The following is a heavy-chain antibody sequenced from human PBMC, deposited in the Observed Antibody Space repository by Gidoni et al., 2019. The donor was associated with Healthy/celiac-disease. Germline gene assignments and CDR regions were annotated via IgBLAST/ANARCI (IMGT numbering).Heavy chain of an antibody. CDR1: GGTFSSYA. J-gene: IGHJ3*02. V-gene: IGHV1-69*04. CDR2: IIPIFGIA. D-gene: IGHD2-15*01. Sequence: QVQLVQSGAEVKKPGSSVKVSCTASGGTFSSYAISWVRQAPGQGLEWMGRIIPIFGIANYAQKFQGRVTITADKSTSTAYMELSSLRSEDTAVYYCAREYCSGGSCYPGGHDAFDIWGQGTMVTVSS. CDR3: AREYCSGGSCYPGGHDAFDI.